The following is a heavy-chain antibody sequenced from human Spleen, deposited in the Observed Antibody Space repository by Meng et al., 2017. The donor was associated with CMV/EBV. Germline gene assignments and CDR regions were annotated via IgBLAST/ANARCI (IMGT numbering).Heavy chain of an antibody. Sequence: SISRNTYYWAWISQPPGKGREWIGSIYYSGNSYLNPSLRSRVTVSVDTSKSQFSLKLTSATAADTAVYYCARHTRRTATGTHYFLDSWGQGTLVTVSS. J-gene: IGHJ4*02. D-gene: IGHD6-13*01. V-gene: IGHV4-39*01. CDR1: SISRNTYY. CDR3: ARHTRRTATGTHYFLDS. CDR2: IYYSGNS.